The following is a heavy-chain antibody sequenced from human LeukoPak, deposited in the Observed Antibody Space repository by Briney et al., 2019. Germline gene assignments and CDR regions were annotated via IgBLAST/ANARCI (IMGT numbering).Heavy chain of an antibody. J-gene: IGHJ4*02. CDR3: AGADDYGGNYYFVY. CDR2: IKQDGSEK. V-gene: IGHV3-7*04. Sequence: GGSLRLSCAASGFTFSSYWMSWVRQAPGKGLEWVANIKQDGSEKYYVDSVKGRFTISRDNAKNSLYLQMNSQRAEDTAVYYWAGADDYGGNYYFVYWGQGTLVTVS. CDR1: GFTFSSYW. D-gene: IGHD4-23*01.